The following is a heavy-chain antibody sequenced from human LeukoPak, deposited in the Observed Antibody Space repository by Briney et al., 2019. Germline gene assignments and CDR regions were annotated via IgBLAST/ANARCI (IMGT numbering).Heavy chain of an antibody. CDR3: ARARAVAGPYYFDY. V-gene: IGHV1-18*01. D-gene: IGHD6-19*01. CDR1: GYTFSRFG. J-gene: IGHJ4*02. CDR2: ISAYNGNT. Sequence: ASVKVSCKASGYTFSRFGISWVRQAPGQGLEWMGWISAYNGNTNYAQKLQGRVTVTTDTSTSTAYMELRSLRSDDTAVYYCARARAVAGPYYFDYWGQGTLVTVSS.